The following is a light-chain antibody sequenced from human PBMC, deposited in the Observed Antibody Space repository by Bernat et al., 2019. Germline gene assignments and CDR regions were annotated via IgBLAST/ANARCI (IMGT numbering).Light chain of an antibody. J-gene: IGKJ1*01. CDR3: QQYHVYPPT. CDR1: QNIGNY. V-gene: IGKV1-16*02. CDR2: SAS. Sequence: DIQMTQSPSSLSASVGDRVTITCRASQNIGNYLNWYRQKPGRAPKSLIYSASILQSEFPSKFSGSGYGTDFSLTISSLHPGDSATYYCQQYHVYPPTFGQGTKVEIK.